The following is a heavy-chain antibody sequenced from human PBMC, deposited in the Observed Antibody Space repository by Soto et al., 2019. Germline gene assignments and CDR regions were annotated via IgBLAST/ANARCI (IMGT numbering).Heavy chain of an antibody. CDR1: GGTFSSYS. V-gene: IGHV1-69*01. Sequence: QVQLVQSGAEVKKPGSSVKVSCKASGGTFSSYSINWVRQAPGQGLEWMGGIIPIFGTANYAQKFQGRVTLTADESTSTGHMELSSLRNEDTAVYYCARPFQSRPGGWYFDLWGRGTLVTVSS. CDR2: IIPIFGTA. CDR3: ARPFQSRPGGWYFDL. J-gene: IGHJ2*01. D-gene: IGHD3-16*01.